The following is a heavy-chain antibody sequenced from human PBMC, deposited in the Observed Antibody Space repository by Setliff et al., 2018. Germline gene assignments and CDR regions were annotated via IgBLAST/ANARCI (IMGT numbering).Heavy chain of an antibody. CDR3: ARAVGYCSGGSCYKGDDY. J-gene: IGHJ4*02. D-gene: IGHD2-15*01. CDR2: ISAYNGNI. Sequence: AASVKVSCKASGYTFTSYGISWVRQAPGQGLEWMGWISAYNGNINYAQKLQGRVTMTTDTSTNTAYMEVRSLGSDDTAMYYCARAVGYCSGGSCYKGDDYWGQGTLVTVSS. CDR1: GYTFTSYG. V-gene: IGHV1-18*01.